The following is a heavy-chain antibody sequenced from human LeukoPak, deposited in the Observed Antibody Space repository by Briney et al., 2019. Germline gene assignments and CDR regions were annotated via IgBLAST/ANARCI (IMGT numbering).Heavy chain of an antibody. CDR3: ARGLPGHTSALGY. V-gene: IGHV3-23*01. D-gene: IGHD6-19*01. Sequence: PGGSLRLSCAASGFTFSSYAMSWVRQAPGKGLEWVSAISGSGGSTNYADSVKGRFTISRDNAKNTLYLQMNSLRAEDTAVYYCARGLPGHTSALGYWAQGTLVTVSS. CDR1: GFTFSSYA. J-gene: IGHJ4*02. CDR2: ISGSGGST.